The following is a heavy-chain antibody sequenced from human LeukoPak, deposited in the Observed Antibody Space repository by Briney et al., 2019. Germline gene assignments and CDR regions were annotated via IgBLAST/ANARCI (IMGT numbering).Heavy chain of an antibody. CDR3: ATASRRDLGYCSGGSCKVLDY. J-gene: IGHJ4*02. CDR2: FDPEDGET. CDR1: GFTFSSYA. Sequence: GGSLRLSCAASGFTFSSYAMHWVRQAPGKGLEWMGGFDPEDGETIYAQKFQGRVTMTEDTSTDTAYMELSSLRSEDTAVYYCATASRRDLGYCSGGSCKVLDYWGQGTLVTVSS. V-gene: IGHV1-24*01. D-gene: IGHD2-15*01.